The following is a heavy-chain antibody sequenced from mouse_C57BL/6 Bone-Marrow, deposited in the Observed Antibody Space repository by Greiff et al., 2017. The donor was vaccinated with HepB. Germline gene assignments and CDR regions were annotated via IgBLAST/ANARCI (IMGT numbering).Heavy chain of an antibody. CDR1: GFTFSSYA. CDR3: TRDGSSLYFDY. J-gene: IGHJ2*01. CDR2: ISSGGDYI. Sequence: EVKLVESGEGLVKPGGSLKLSGAASGFTFSSYAMSWVRQTPEKRLEWVAYISSGGDYIYYADTVKGRFTISRDNARNTLYLQMSSLKSEDTAMYYCTRDGSSLYFDYWGQGTTLTVSS. V-gene: IGHV5-9-1*02. D-gene: IGHD1-1*01.